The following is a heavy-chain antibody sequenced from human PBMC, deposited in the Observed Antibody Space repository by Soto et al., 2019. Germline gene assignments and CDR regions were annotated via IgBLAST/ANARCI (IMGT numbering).Heavy chain of an antibody. Sequence: QVQLVQSGAEVKKPGASVKVSCKASGYTFTSYAMHWVRQAPGQRLEWMGWINAGNGNTKYSQKFQGRVTTTRDTSASPAYMELSSLRSEDTAVYYCARGLGLYYFDYWGQGTLVTVSS. V-gene: IGHV1-3*01. CDR3: ARGLGLYYFDY. CDR1: GYTFTSYA. D-gene: IGHD1-26*01. CDR2: INAGNGNT. J-gene: IGHJ4*02.